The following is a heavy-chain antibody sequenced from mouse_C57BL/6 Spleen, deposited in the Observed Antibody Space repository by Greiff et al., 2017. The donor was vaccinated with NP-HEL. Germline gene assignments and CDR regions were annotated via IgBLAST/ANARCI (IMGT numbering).Heavy chain of an antibody. CDR2: IYPRSGNT. CDR1: GYTFTSYG. J-gene: IGHJ2*01. Sequence: QVQLKQSGAELARPGASVKLSCKASGYTFTSYGISWVKQRTGQGLEWIGEIYPRSGNTYYNEKFKGKATLTADKSSSTAYMELRSLTSEDSAVYFCARGGAYDSYFDYWGQGTTLTVSS. CDR3: ARGGAYDSYFDY. V-gene: IGHV1-81*01. D-gene: IGHD2-4*01.